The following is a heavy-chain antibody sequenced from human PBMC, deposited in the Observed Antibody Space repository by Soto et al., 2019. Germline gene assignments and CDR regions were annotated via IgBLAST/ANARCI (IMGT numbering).Heavy chain of an antibody. D-gene: IGHD3-10*01. CDR3: ARVKWFGESGFDY. CDR2: IYYTGYT. V-gene: IGHV4-59*01. CDR1: GGSISSYY. J-gene: IGHJ4*02. Sequence: QVQLQESGPGLVKPSETLSLTCTVSGGSISSYYWSWIRQPPGKGLEWIGYIYYTGYTNYNPSLKSRVTMSVDTSKSQFSLNVSSVTAAATAVYYCARVKWFGESGFDYWGQGTLVTVSS.